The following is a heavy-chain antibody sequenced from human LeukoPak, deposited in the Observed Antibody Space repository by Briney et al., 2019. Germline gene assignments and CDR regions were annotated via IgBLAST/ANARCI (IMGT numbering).Heavy chain of an antibody. Sequence: ESGPTLVKPTQTLTLTCTFSGSSLSTSGVGVGWIRQPPGKALEWLALIYWNDDNRYSPSLKSRLTITKDTSKNQVVLSMTNMDTVDTGTYYCAHYGDYRFMYYFDFWGQGILVTVSS. CDR2: IYWNDDN. D-gene: IGHD4-17*01. J-gene: IGHJ4*02. CDR1: GSSLSTSGVG. V-gene: IGHV2-5*01. CDR3: AHYGDYRFMYYFDF.